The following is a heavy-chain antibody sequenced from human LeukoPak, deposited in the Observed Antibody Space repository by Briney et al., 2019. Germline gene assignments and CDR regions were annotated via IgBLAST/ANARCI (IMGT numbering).Heavy chain of an antibody. CDR1: GFTFSTYA. D-gene: IGHD3-16*01. CDR2: IAYDGSNE. CDR3: ARDSWGFDY. J-gene: IGHJ4*02. Sequence: PGRSLILSCAASGFTFSTYAMHWVRQAPGKGLEWVALIAYDGSNEYYADSVKGRFTISRDNSKNTLSLEMNSLRADDTAVYYCARDSWGFDYWGQGTLVTVSS. V-gene: IGHV3-30-3*01.